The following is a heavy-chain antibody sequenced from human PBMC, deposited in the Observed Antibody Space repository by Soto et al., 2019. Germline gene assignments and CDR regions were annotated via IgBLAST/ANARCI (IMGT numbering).Heavy chain of an antibody. CDR3: AREKTYYDILTGYYRPRGRYYYYYMDV. CDR1: GGSFSGYY. J-gene: IGHJ6*03. Sequence: SETLSLTCAVYGGSFSGYYWSWIRQPPGKGLEWIGEINHSGSTNYNPSLKSRVTISVDTSKNQFSLKLSSVTAADTAVYYCAREKTYYDILTGYYRPRGRYYYYYMDVWGKGTTVTVSS. CDR2: INHSGST. D-gene: IGHD3-9*01. V-gene: IGHV4-34*01.